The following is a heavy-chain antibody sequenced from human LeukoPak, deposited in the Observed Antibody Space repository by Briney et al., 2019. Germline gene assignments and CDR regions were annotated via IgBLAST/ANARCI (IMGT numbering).Heavy chain of an antibody. CDR1: GGSFSGYY. V-gene: IGHV4-34*01. Sequence: PSETLSLTCAVYGGSFSGYYWSWIRQPPGKGLEWIGEINHSGSTNYNPSLKSRVTISVDTSKNQISLKLSSVTAADAAVYYCAREKEYVWGSYRIPFFDYWGLGTLVTVSS. CDR3: AREKEYVWGSYRIPFFDY. CDR2: INHSGST. D-gene: IGHD3-16*02. J-gene: IGHJ4*02.